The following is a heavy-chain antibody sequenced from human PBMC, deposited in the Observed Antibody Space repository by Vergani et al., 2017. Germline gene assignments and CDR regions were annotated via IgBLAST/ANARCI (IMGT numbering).Heavy chain of an antibody. J-gene: IGHJ4*02. Sequence: QVQLQQWGAGLLKPSETLSLTCAVYGGSFSGYYWSWIRQPPGKGLEWSGEINHSGSTNYNPSLKSRVTISVDTSKNQFSLKLSSVTAADTAVYYCARGPISWYFDYWGQGTLVTVSS. CDR2: INHSGST. CDR1: GGSFSGYY. V-gene: IGHV4-34*01. CDR3: ARGPISWYFDY. D-gene: IGHD3-3*02.